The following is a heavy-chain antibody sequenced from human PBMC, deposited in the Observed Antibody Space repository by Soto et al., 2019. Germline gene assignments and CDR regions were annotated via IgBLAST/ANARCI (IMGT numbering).Heavy chain of an antibody. Sequence: PGGSLRLSCAASGFTFSSYAMSWVRQAPGKGLEWVSAISGSGGSTYYADSVKDRFTISRDNSKNTLYLQMNSLRAEDTAVYYCAREYCSGGSCYYYYYMDVWRKGTTVTVSS. D-gene: IGHD2-15*01. CDR1: GFTFSSYA. CDR3: AREYCSGGSCYYYYYMDV. V-gene: IGHV3-23*01. CDR2: ISGSGGST. J-gene: IGHJ6*03.